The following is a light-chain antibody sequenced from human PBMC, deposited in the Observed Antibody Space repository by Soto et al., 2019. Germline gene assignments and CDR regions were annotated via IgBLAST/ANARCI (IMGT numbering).Light chain of an antibody. J-gene: IGKJ4*01. V-gene: IGKV3-20*01. Sequence: EVVLTQSPGTLSLSPGERATLSCRASQAVSSILLAWYQQKPGQAPRLLIYGASRRATGIPDRFSGSASGTDFTLTVSRLEPEDFAVYYCQQHGTSPIFGGGTKVEIK. CDR1: QAVSSIL. CDR3: QQHGTSPI. CDR2: GAS.